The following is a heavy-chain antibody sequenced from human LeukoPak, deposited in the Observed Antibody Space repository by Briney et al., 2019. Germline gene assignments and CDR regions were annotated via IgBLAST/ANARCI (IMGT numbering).Heavy chain of an antibody. D-gene: IGHD3-9*01. CDR2: ITGSGSGI. V-gene: IGHV3-23*01. CDR3: AKWGDYDVLTGYYVSDY. Sequence: GGSLRLSCAASGFTFSNYAMSWVRQAPGKGLKWVSAITGSGSGIYYADSMKSRFAISRDNSKNTLCLQINSLRAEDTAVYYCAKWGDYDVLTGYYVSDYWGQGTLVTVSS. J-gene: IGHJ4*02. CDR1: GFTFSNYA.